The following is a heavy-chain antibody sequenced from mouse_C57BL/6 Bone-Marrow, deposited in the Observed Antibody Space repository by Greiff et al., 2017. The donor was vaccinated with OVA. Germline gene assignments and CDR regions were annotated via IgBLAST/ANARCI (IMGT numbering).Heavy chain of an antibody. Sequence: QVQLQQSGAELARPGASVTLSCKASGYTFTDYEMHWVKQTPVHGLEWIGAIDPETGGTAYNQKFKGKAILTADKSSSTAYMELRSLTSEDTAVYYCTSPPNWAFDYWGQGTTLTVSA. J-gene: IGHJ2*01. CDR2: IDPETGGT. V-gene: IGHV1-15*01. D-gene: IGHD4-1*01. CDR1: GYTFTDYE. CDR3: TSPPNWAFDY.